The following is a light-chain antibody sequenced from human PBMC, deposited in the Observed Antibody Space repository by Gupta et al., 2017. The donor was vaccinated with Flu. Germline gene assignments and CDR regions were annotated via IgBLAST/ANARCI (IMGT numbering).Light chain of an antibody. Sequence: DIQMTQSPSSLSASVGDRVTITCRASQSISSYLNWYQQKPGKAPKLLIYAASSLQSGVPSRFSGSGSGTDGTLTISSLQPEDFATYFCQQSYSTPWTLGQGTKVEIK. CDR1: QSISSY. J-gene: IGKJ1*01. CDR3: QQSYSTPWT. CDR2: AAS. V-gene: IGKV1-39*01.